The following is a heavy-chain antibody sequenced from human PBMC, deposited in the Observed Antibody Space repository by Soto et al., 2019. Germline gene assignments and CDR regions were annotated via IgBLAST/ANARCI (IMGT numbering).Heavy chain of an antibody. D-gene: IGHD3-3*01. CDR3: ARDHRAIFGVVTLDSYYYGMDV. CDR2: INPNSGGT. CDR1: GYTFTGYY. V-gene: IGHV1-2*04. J-gene: IGHJ6*02. Sequence: QVQLVQSGAEVKKPGASVKVSCKASGYTFTGYYMHWVRQAPGQGLEWMGWINPNSGGTNYAQKFQGWVTMTSDTSISTAYMELSRLRSGDTAVYYCARDHRAIFGVVTLDSYYYGMDVWGQGTTVTVSS.